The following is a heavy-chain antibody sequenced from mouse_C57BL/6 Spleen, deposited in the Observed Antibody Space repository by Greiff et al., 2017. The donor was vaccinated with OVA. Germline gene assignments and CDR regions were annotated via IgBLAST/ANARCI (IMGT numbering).Heavy chain of an antibody. CDR1: GYTFTSYW. V-gene: IGHV1-74*01. Sequence: VQLQQPGAELVKPGASVKVSCKASGYTFTSYWLHWVKQRPGQGLEWIGRIHPSDSDTNYNQKFKGKATLTVDKSSSTAYMQLSSLTSVYSAVYYCAIAYSRHPWFAYWGPGPLVTVSA. CDR3: AIAYSRHPWFAY. J-gene: IGHJ3*01. D-gene: IGHD2-10*01. CDR2: IHPSDSDT.